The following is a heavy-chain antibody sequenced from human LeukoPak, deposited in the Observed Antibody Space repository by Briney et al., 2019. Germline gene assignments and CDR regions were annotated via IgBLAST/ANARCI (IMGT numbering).Heavy chain of an antibody. CDR1: GFTFSSYA. V-gene: IGHV3-23*01. CDR3: AKDSIGFYYDSSGYYTAITGEGSFDY. J-gene: IGHJ4*02. D-gene: IGHD3-22*01. Sequence: GGSLRLSCAASGFTFSSYAMSWVRQAPGKGLEWVSAISGSGGSTYYADSVKGRFTISRDNSKNTLYLQMNSLRAEDTAVYYCAKDSIGFYYDSSGYYTAITGEGSFDYWGQGTLVTVSS. CDR2: ISGSGGST.